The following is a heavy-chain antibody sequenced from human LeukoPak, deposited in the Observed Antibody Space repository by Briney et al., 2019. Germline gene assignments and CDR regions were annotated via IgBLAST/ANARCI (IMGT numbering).Heavy chain of an antibody. CDR3: ARATYYYDSSVDDDGPSHFDY. Sequence: GGSLRLSCAASGFTFSSYWMSWVRQAPGKGLEWVANIKQDGSEKYYVDSVKGRFTISRDNAKNSLYLQMNSLRAEDTAVYYCARATYYYDSSVDDDGPSHFDYWGQGTLVTVSS. D-gene: IGHD3-22*01. CDR2: IKQDGSEK. CDR1: GFTFSSYW. J-gene: IGHJ4*02. V-gene: IGHV3-7*03.